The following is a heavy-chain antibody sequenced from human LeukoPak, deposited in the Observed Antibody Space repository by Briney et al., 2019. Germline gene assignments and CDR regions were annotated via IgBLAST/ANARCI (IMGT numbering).Heavy chain of an antibody. CDR3: ARVSSRDSRFDP. J-gene: IGHJ5*02. D-gene: IGHD5-24*01. V-gene: IGHV4-61*02. CDR2: IYPSGST. Sequence: PSETLSLTCTVSGGSISSGSHYWSWTRQPAGRGLEWIGRIYPSGSTNYNPSLKSRVTISVDTSKNQFSLKLSSVTAADTAVYHCARVSSRDSRFDPWGQGTLVTVSS. CDR1: GGSISSGSHY.